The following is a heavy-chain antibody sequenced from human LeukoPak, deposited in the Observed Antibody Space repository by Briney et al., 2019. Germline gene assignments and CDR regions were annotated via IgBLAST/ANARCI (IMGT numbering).Heavy chain of an antibody. D-gene: IGHD5-18*01. CDR3: ARDEGGLWLNGELDY. CDR2: INPNSGGT. CDR1: GYTFTGYY. V-gene: IGHV1-2*02. J-gene: IGHJ4*02. Sequence: GASVKVSCKASGYTFTGYYMHWVRQAPGQGLEWMGWINPNSGGTNYAQKFQGRVTMTRDTSISTAYMELSRLRSDDTAVYYCARDEGGLWLNGELDYWGQGTLVTVSS.